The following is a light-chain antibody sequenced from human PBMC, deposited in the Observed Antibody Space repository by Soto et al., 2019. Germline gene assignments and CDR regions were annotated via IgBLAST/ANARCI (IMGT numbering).Light chain of an antibody. J-gene: IGLJ2*01. CDR3: QTWGTGIQVV. Sequence: VLTQSPSASASLGASVKLTCTLSSGHSSYAIAWHQQQPEKGPRYLMKLNSDGSHNKGDGIPDRFSGSSSGTERYLTISSLQSEDEADYYCQTWGTGIQVVFGGGTKLTVL. CDR1: SGHSSYA. CDR2: LNSDGSH. V-gene: IGLV4-69*01.